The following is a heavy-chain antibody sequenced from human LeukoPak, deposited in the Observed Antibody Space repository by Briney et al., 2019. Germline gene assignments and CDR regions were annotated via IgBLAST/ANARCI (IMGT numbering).Heavy chain of an antibody. CDR3: ARMAYSSSWYYLYYYYYMDV. CDR1: GFTFSSYS. Sequence: GGSLRLSCAASGFTFSSYSMNWVRQAPGKGLEWVSYISSSGSTIYYADSVKGRFTISRDNAKNSLYLQMNSLRAEDTADYYCARMAYSSSWYYLYYYYYMDVWGKGTTVTISS. V-gene: IGHV3-48*04. J-gene: IGHJ6*03. D-gene: IGHD6-13*01. CDR2: ISSSGSTI.